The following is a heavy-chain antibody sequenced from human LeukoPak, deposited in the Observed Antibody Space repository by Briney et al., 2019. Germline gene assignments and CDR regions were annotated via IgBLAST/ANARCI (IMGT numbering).Heavy chain of an antibody. D-gene: IGHD5-18*01. Sequence: ASVKVSCKASGYTFTSYAMNWVRQAPGQGLEWMGWINTNTGNPTYAQGFTGRFVFSLDTSVSTAYLQISSLKAEDTAVYYCAGVGYSYGTNYFDYWGQGTLVTVSS. CDR1: GYTFTSYA. V-gene: IGHV7-4-1*02. J-gene: IGHJ4*02. CDR3: AGVGYSYGTNYFDY. CDR2: INTNTGNP.